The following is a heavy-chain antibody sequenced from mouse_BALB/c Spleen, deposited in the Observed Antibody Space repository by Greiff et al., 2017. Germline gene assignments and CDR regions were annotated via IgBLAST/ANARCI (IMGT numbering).Heavy chain of an antibody. D-gene: IGHD1-1*01. CDR1: GFSLTSYG. J-gene: IGHJ2*01. V-gene: IGHV2-5-1*01. CDR2: IWRGGST. Sequence: VQRVESGPSLVQPSQSLSITCTVSGFSLTSYGVHWVRQSPGKGLEWLGVIWRGGSTDYNAAFMSRLSITKDNSKSQVFFKMNSLQADDTAIYYCAKMYYGSSYYFDYWGQGTTLTVSS. CDR3: AKMYYGSSYYFDY.